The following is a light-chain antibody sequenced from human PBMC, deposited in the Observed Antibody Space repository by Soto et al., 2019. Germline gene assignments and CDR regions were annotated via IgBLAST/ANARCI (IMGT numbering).Light chain of an antibody. CDR3: QQSYNIPFT. V-gene: IGKV1-12*01. J-gene: IGKJ3*01. Sequence: DIQMTQSPSSVSASVGDRVTITCRASQGIYTWLAWYQQKPGKAPNLLIYTASSLQSGVPSRFSGTGSGTEFTLTISSLQPEDFASDFCQQSYNIPFTFGPGTRVDI. CDR2: TAS. CDR1: QGIYTW.